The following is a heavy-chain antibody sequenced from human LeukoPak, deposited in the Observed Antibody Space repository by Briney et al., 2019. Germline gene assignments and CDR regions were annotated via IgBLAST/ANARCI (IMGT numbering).Heavy chain of an antibody. Sequence: GGSLRLSCAASGFTLSSYGMSWVRQAPGKGLQWVSAITATADVTYYTDAVKGRFIISRDNSKNTLYLQMNSLRVDDTATYYCARGSSADKYWGQGTLVAVSS. CDR1: GFTLSSYG. D-gene: IGHD6-25*01. CDR2: ITATADVT. J-gene: IGHJ4*02. V-gene: IGHV3-23*01. CDR3: ARGSSADKY.